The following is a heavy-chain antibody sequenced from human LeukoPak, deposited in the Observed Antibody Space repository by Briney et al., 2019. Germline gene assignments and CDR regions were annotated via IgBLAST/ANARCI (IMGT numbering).Heavy chain of an antibody. CDR1: GGSISSYY. J-gene: IGHJ4*02. V-gene: IGHV4-59*01. CDR3: ARSGYYSYFDY. CDR2: IYYSGST. D-gene: IGHD3-3*01. Sequence: PSETLSLTCTVSGGSISSYYWSWIRQPPGKGLEWIGYIYYSGSTNYNPSLKSRVTISVDTSKNQFSLKLSSVTAADTAVYYCARSGYYSYFDYWGQGTLVTVSS.